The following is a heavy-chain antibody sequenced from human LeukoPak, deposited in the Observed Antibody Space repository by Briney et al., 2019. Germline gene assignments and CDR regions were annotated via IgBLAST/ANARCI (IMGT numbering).Heavy chain of an antibody. CDR3: ARDRGGYGIYDY. V-gene: IGHV4-34*01. CDR1: GGFFSGYY. CDR2: INHSGST. D-gene: IGHD5-18*01. J-gene: IGHJ4*02. Sequence: SETLSLTCAVYGGFFSGYYWSWIRQPPGKGLEWIGEINHSGSTNYNPSLKSRVTISVDTSKNQFSLKLSSVTAADTAVYYCARDRGGYGIYDYWGQGTLVTVSS.